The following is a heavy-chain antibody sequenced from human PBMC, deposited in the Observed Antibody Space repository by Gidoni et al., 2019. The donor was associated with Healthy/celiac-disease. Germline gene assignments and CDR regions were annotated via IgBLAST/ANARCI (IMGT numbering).Heavy chain of an antibody. CDR3: TTDRVEVRGVKGYPDY. J-gene: IGHJ4*02. CDR1: GFTCRNAW. V-gene: IGHV3-15*01. Sequence: EVQLVESGGGLVKPGGSLRLSCAASGFTCRNAWMSWVRQAPGKGLEWVGRIKSKTDGGTTDYAAPVKGRFTISRDDSKNTLYLQMNSLKTEDTAVYYCTTDRVEVRGVKGYPDYWGQGTLVTVSS. D-gene: IGHD3-10*01. CDR2: IKSKTDGGTT.